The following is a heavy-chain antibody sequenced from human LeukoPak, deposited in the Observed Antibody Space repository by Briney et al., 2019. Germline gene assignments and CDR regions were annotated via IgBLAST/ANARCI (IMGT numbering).Heavy chain of an antibody. J-gene: IGHJ4*02. CDR1: GDSISSSY. D-gene: IGHD5-18*01. CDR3: ARHPERYSYFDY. Sequence: SETLSLTCTVSGDSISSSYWTWIRQPPGKGLEWIGSIYYTGSAYYNPSLKSRVTMSVDTSKNQFSLRLSSVTAADTAVYSCARHPERYSYFDYWGQGTLVTVSS. V-gene: IGHV4-39*01. CDR2: IYYTGSA.